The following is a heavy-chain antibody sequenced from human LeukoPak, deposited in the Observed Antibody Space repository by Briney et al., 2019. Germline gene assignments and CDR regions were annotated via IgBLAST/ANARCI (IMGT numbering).Heavy chain of an antibody. V-gene: IGHV3-21*01. CDR1: GFTFSSYS. J-gene: IGHJ4*02. CDR3: ARDSYYDILTGYLRYFDY. D-gene: IGHD3-9*01. CDR2: ITSSSSYI. Sequence: GGSLRLSCAASGFTFSSYSINWVRQAPGKGLEWVSSITSSSSYIYYADSVKGRFTISRDNAKNSLYLQMNSLRAEDTAVYYCARDSYYDILTGYLRYFDYWGQGTLVTVSS.